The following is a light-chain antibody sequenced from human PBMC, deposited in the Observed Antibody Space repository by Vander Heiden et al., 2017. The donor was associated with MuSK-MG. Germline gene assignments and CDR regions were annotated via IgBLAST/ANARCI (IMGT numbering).Light chain of an antibody. J-gene: IGKJ1*01. CDR1: QSISTY. CDR3: QQSDNDRWT. V-gene: IGKV1-39*01. Sequence: DIEMTQSPSSLSAAVGDTVTITCRAGQSISTYLSWYQQKPGKAPRLLIYAASTLQSGVPSRFSGSGYGTDFTLTISRLQPEDLGTYYCQQSDNDRWTYGRGTKVEI. CDR2: AAS.